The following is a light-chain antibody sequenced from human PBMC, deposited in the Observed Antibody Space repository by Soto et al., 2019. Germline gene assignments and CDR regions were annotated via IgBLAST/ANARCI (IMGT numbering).Light chain of an antibody. J-gene: IGKJ1*01. CDR1: QSISTS. CDR2: LAS. V-gene: IGKV1-5*03. Sequence: DIQMTQSPSTLSAFVGDRVTITCRASQSISTSSTWYQQKPGKAPKLLIYLASSLERGVPARFSGSGSATDFTLSISSLQPDDFATYYCQQYGSYSRTFGQGTKVDIK. CDR3: QQYGSYSRT.